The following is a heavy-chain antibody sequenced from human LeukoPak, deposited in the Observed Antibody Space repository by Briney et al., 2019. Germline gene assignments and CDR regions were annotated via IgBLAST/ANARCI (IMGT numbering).Heavy chain of an antibody. Sequence: SETLSLTCAVYGGSFSGYYWSWIRQPPGKGLEWIGEINHSGSTNYNPSLKSRVTISVDTSKNQFSLKLSSVTAADTAVYYCASQLRYCSSTSCRQTGPRKYYMDVWGKGTTVTVSS. V-gene: IGHV4-34*01. J-gene: IGHJ6*03. D-gene: IGHD2-2*01. CDR1: GGSFSGYY. CDR2: INHSGST. CDR3: ASQLRYCSSTSCRQTGPRKYYMDV.